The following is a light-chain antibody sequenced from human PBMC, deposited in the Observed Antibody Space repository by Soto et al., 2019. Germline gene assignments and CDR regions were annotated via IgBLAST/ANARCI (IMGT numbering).Light chain of an antibody. CDR2: GAS. J-gene: IGKJ5*01. CDR3: QQYYNWPRT. CDR1: QSVSSN. V-gene: IGKV3-15*01. Sequence: EIVMTQSPATLSVSPGERSTLSFRASQSVSSNLAWYQQKPGQAPRLLIYGASTRATGIPARFSGSGSGTEFTLTINSLQAEDCAVYYCQQYYNWPRTFGQGTRLEIK.